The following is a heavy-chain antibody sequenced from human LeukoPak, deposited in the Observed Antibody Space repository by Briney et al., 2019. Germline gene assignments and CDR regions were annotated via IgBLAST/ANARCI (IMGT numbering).Heavy chain of an antibody. D-gene: IGHD3-22*01. CDR2: ISSSNSYI. J-gene: IGHJ6*02. Sequence: GGSLRLSCAASGFTFSIYSMNWVRQAPGKGLEWVSSISSSNSYIYYADSVKGRFTISRDNAKNSLYLQMNSLRAEDTAVYYCARASSYYDSSGRRSQYYYYYGMDVWGQGTTVTVSS. V-gene: IGHV3-21*01. CDR3: ARASSYYDSSGRRSQYYYYYGMDV. CDR1: GFTFSIYS.